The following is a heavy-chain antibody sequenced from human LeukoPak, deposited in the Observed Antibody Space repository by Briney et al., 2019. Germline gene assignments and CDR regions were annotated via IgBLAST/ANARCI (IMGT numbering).Heavy chain of an antibody. CDR1: GGSISSSSYY. J-gene: IGHJ5*02. V-gene: IGHV4-61*02. Sequence: NSSETLSLTCTVSGGSISSSSYYWGWIRQPAGKGLEWIGRIYTSGSTNYNPSLKSRVTISVDTSKNQFSLKLSSVTAADTAVYYCAKGSRWFDPWGQGTLVTVSS. CDR2: IYTSGST. CDR3: AKGSRWFDP.